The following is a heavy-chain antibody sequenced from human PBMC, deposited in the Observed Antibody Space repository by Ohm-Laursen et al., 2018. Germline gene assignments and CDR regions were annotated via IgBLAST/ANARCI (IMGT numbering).Heavy chain of an antibody. Sequence: GTLSLTCAVSGGSISSYYWSWVRQPPGKGLEWIGYIHNSGSTNYNPSLKSRVTIATDTSKNQLSLKLSSVTAEDTAVYYCARRANSAFPYYLDYWGQGTLVTVSS. J-gene: IGHJ4*02. CDR1: GGSISSYY. V-gene: IGHV4-59*08. CDR2: IHNSGST. CDR3: ARRANSAFPYYLDY. D-gene: IGHD1-26*01.